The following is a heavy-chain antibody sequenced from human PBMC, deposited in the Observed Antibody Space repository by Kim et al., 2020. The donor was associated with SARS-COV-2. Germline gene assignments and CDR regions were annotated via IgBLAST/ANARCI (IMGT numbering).Heavy chain of an antibody. Sequence: GGSLRLSCAASGFTFSSYAMHWVRQAPGKGLEWVAVISYDGSNKYYADSVKGRFTISRDNSKNTLYLQMNSLRAEDTAVYYCARDHRVAVAGKGTYYYYGMDVWGQGTTVTVSS. CDR3: ARDHRVAVAGKGTYYYYGMDV. J-gene: IGHJ6*02. D-gene: IGHD6-19*01. CDR1: GFTFSSYA. CDR2: ISYDGSNK. V-gene: IGHV3-30*04.